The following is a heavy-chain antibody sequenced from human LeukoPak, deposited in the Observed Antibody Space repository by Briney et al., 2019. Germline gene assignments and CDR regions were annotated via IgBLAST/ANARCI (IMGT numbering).Heavy chain of an antibody. CDR3: ARYGPSRITMVRGVIMGSDYFDY. J-gene: IGHJ4*02. D-gene: IGHD3-10*01. CDR1: GFTFSSYW. V-gene: IGHV3-7*01. CDR2: IKQDGSEK. Sequence: GSLRLSCAASGFTFSSYWMSWVRQAPGKGLEWVANIKQDGSEKYYVDSVKGRFTISRDNAKNSLYLQMNSLRAEDTAVYYCARYGPSRITMVRGVIMGSDYFDYWGQGTLVTVSS.